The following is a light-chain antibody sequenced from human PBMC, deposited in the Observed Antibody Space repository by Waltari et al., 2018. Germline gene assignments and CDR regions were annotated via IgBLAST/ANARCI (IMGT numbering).Light chain of an antibody. J-gene: IGLJ1*01. CDR2: EFS. CDR3: CSYAGHSTYV. Sequence: QSALTQPASVSGSPGQSITISCTGTSSDVGNYNLVSWYQQHPGKAPKLLIYEFSQRPPGVSHRCSGSKSGNTASLTISGLQPEDETDYYCCSYAGHSTYVFGTGTKVTVL. V-gene: IGLV2-23*02. CDR1: SSDVGNYNL.